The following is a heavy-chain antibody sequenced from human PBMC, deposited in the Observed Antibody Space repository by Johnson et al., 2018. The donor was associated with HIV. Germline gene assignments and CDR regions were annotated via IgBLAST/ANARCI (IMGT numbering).Heavy chain of an antibody. CDR2: IKQDGSEK. J-gene: IGHJ3*02. V-gene: IGHV3-7*03. Sequence: VHLVESGGGLVQPGGSLRLSCAASRFIFSNYWMSWVRQAPGKGLEWVANIKQDGSEKYYVDSVKGRFTISRDDSKNTAYMQMNSLKTEDTAVYYCSYAFDIWGQGTMVTVSS. CDR3: SYAFDI. CDR1: RFIFSNYW.